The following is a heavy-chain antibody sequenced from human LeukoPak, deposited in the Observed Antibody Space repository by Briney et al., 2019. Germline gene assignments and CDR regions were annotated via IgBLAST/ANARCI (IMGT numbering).Heavy chain of an antibody. CDR1: GDPISSYY. CDR2: IYYSGST. J-gene: IGHJ4*02. Sequence: SETQSLTCTVSGDPISSYYWSWIRQPPGKGLEWIGYIYYSGSTNYNPSLKSRVTISVDTSKNQFSLKLSSVTAADTAVYYCARGGGFWSGYYLDYWGQGTLVTVSS. D-gene: IGHD3-3*01. CDR3: ARGGGFWSGYYLDY. V-gene: IGHV4-59*01.